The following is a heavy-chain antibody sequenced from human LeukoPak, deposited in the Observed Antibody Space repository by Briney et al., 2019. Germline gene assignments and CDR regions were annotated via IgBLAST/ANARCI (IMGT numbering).Heavy chain of an antibody. Sequence: GRSLRLSCAASRFTFTSYSTKWVRHASGKGLEWVSFTSIGSTYIYYADSVKGRFTISRDNAKSSLYLQMSCLKADDTAVDYCAIAVVGGGAGLYFDYWGQGTLVTVSS. CDR1: RFTFTSYS. D-gene: IGHD2-15*01. V-gene: IGHV3-21*01. J-gene: IGHJ4*02. CDR3: AIAVVGGGAGLYFDY. CDR2: TSIGSTYI.